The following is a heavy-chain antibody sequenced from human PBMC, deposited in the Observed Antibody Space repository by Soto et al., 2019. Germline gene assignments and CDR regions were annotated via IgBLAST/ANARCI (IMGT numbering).Heavy chain of an antibody. J-gene: IGHJ6*03. V-gene: IGHV1-18*01. Sequence: QIQLVQSGAEVKKPGASVKVSCKASGYSFIDYGIDWVRQAPGQGLEWMGWISAYDGDTKYEEKVQGRVTMTTDTSTTTAYMEVRRLSSTDTAAYYCSRAGRAFITSHIYVFYMDFWGKGTTVTVSS. CDR1: GYSFIDYG. D-gene: IGHD1-20*01. CDR2: ISAYDGDT. CDR3: SRAGRAFITSHIYVFYMDF.